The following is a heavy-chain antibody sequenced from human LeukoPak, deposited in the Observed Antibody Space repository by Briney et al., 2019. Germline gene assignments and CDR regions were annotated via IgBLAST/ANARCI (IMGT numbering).Heavy chain of an antibody. D-gene: IGHD5-12*01. V-gene: IGHV3-23*01. CDR3: AKTSGYTKGYFDS. CDR2: VGSGSGST. J-gene: IGHJ4*02. CDR1: GFTLTNYA. Sequence: PGGSLRLSCAASGFTLTNYAICWVRQAPGKGLEWVSGVGSGSGSTYHAGSVRGRFTVSRDTSKKTVYLQMNSLTAEDTAVYYCAKTSGYTKGYFDSWGQGTLVTVSP.